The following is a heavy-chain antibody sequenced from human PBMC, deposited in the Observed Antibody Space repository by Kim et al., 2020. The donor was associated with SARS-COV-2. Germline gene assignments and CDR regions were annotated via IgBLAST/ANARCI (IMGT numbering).Heavy chain of an antibody. V-gene: IGHV3-15*01. J-gene: IGHJ6*02. D-gene: IGHD6-13*01. CDR1: GFTFSNSW. CDR2: IKYKTGGGST. CDR3: TTEHTSTDRSSWYYYYYGMDV. Sequence: GGSLRLSCAASGFTFSNSWMSWVRQAPGKGLEWVGRIKYKTGGGSTAYAAPGKGRFTISREDSKNTLYLQMNSLKTEDTAVYYCTTEHTSTDRSSWYYYYYGMDVWGQGTTVTVSS.